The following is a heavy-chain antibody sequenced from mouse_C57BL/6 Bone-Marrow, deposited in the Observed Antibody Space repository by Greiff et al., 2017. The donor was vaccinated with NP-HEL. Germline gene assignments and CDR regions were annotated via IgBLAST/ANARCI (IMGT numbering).Heavy chain of an antibody. CDR3: ARSLITTVDFDV. J-gene: IGHJ1*03. Sequence: EVKLMESGGGLVQPGGSLSLSCAASGFTFTDYYMSWVRQPPGRALEWLGFIRNKANGYTTEYSASVMGRFTISSDNSQSILYLQRNAQGAEDSATYYCARSLITTVDFDVWGTGTTVTVSS. V-gene: IGHV7-3*01. D-gene: IGHD1-1*01. CDR2: IRNKANGYTT. CDR1: GFTFTDYY.